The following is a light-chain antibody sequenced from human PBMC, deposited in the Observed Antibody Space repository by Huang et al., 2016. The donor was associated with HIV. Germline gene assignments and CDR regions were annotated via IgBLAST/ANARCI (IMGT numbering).Light chain of an antibody. Sequence: EIVMTQSPATMSVSPGERATLSCRASQSVSSNLAWYQEKPGQAPRIRLYGAATRATGIPDRFSGSWSGTEFTLTISSLQSEDFAVYYCQQNNNWPPLFTFGPGTKVDIK. CDR3: QQNNNWPPLFT. J-gene: IGKJ3*01. CDR1: QSVSSN. V-gene: IGKV3-15*01. CDR2: GAA.